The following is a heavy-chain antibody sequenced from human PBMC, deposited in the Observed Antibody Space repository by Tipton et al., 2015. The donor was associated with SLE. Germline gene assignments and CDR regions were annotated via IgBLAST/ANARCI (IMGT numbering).Heavy chain of an antibody. D-gene: IGHD3-10*01. CDR3: ARDLPVGSGSYSTPGVYAFDI. Sequence: TLSLTCTVSGGSISSHYWSWIRQPPGKGLEWIGEINHSGSTNYNPSLKSRVTISVDTSKNQFSLKLSSVTAADTAVYYCARDLPVGSGSYSTPGVYAFDIWGQGTMVTVSS. V-gene: IGHV4-59*11. J-gene: IGHJ3*02. CDR1: GGSISSHY. CDR2: INHSGST.